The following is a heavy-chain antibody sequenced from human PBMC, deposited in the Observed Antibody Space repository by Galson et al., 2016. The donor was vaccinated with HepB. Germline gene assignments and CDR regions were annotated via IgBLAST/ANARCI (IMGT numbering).Heavy chain of an antibody. V-gene: IGHV3-48*02. Sequence: SLRLSCAASGFTFSSYSMNWVRQAPGKGLEWVSYISSSSSTIYYADSVKGRFAISRDNAENSLYLQMNSLRDEDTAVYYCAGGSTVTLAVGYWGQGTLVTVSS. CDR3: AGGSTVTLAVGY. D-gene: IGHD4-17*01. CDR2: ISSSSSTI. CDR1: GFTFSSYS. J-gene: IGHJ4*02.